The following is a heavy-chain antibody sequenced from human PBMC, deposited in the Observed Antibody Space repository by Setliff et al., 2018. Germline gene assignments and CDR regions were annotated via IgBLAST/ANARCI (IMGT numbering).Heavy chain of an antibody. D-gene: IGHD3-10*01. V-gene: IGHV4-59*01. Sequence: SETLSLTCSVSGDSMSFSYWSWIRQPPGKGLEWIGYIYYSGSTDSHPSLKSRVSISIDTSKNQFSLTLTSASAADTAVYYCVRAGVLWFGEFTYFDYWGRGTLVTVSS. CDR1: GDSMSFSY. CDR2: IYYSGST. J-gene: IGHJ4*02. CDR3: VRAGVLWFGEFTYFDY.